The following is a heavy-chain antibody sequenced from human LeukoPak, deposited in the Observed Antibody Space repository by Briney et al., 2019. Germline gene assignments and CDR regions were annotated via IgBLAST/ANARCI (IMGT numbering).Heavy chain of an antibody. V-gene: IGHV3-23*01. J-gene: IGHJ4*02. CDR1: GFTFSSYA. Sequence: GGSLRLSCAASGFTFSSYAMSWVRQAPGKGLEWVSAISGSGGSTYYADSVKGRFTISRDNSKNTVYLQMNSLRAEDTAVYYCAKTTIGYSSGRYPGWPVDYWGQGTLVAVSS. CDR3: AKTTIGYSSGRYPGWPVDY. CDR2: ISGSGGST. D-gene: IGHD6-19*01.